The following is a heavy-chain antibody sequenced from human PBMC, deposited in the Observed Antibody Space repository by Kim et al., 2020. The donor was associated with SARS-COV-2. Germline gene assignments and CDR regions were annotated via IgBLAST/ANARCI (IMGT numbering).Heavy chain of an antibody. D-gene: IGHD2-8*02. CDR1: GGSISSSSYY. CDR2: IYYSGST. Sequence: SETLSLTCTVSGGSISSSSYYWGWIRQPPGKGLEWIGSIYYSGSTYYNPSLKSRVTISVDTSKNQFSLKLSSVTAADTAVYYCARHAGLKGLGVYAAYFDYWGQGTLVTVSS. CDR3: ARHAGLKGLGVYAAYFDY. V-gene: IGHV4-39*01. J-gene: IGHJ4*02.